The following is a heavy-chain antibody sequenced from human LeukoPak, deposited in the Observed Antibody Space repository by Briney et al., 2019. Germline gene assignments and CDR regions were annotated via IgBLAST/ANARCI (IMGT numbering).Heavy chain of an antibody. V-gene: IGHV4-59*08. CDR1: GYSISSGYY. J-gene: IGHJ4*02. CDR3: ARQGSYYRN. Sequence: SETLSLTYTVSGYSISSGYYWSWIRQPPGKGLEWIGYTYYSGSTNYNPSLKSRVTISVDTSKNQFSLKLSSVTAAYTAVYYCARQGSYYRNWGQGTLVTVSS. D-gene: IGHD1-26*01. CDR2: TYYSGST.